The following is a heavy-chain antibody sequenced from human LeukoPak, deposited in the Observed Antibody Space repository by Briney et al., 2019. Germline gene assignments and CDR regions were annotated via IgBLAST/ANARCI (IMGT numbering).Heavy chain of an antibody. CDR2: INWNGGST. V-gene: IGHV3-20*04. CDR1: GFTFDDYG. Sequence: PGGSLRLSCAASGFTFDDYGMSWVRQAPGKGLEWVSDINWNGGSTGYADSVKGRFTISRDNAKNSLYLQMNSLRAEDTALYYCAKDTGYYYDSSNYWVWGQGTLVTVSS. J-gene: IGHJ4*02. D-gene: IGHD3-22*01. CDR3: AKDTGYYYDSSNYWV.